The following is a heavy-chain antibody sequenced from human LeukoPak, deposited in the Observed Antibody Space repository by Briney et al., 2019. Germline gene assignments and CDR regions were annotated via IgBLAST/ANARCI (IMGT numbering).Heavy chain of an antibody. CDR1: GGSISSGGYY. Sequence: SQTLSLTCTVSGGSISSGGYYWSWIRQHPGKGLEWIGYIYYSGSTYYNPSLESRVTISVDTSKNQFSLKLSSVTAADTAVYYCAGGVSNWFDPWGQGTLVTVSS. D-gene: IGHD2-8*01. J-gene: IGHJ5*02. V-gene: IGHV4-31*03. CDR2: IYYSGST. CDR3: AGGVSNWFDP.